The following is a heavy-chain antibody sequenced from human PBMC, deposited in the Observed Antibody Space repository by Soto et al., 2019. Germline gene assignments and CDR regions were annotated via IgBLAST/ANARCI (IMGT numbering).Heavy chain of an antibody. J-gene: IGHJ6*03. CDR2: IGTAGDT. CDR3: ARGSFRGVISHYYYYYYMDV. D-gene: IGHD3-10*01. CDR1: GFTFSSYD. V-gene: IGHV3-13*01. Sequence: PGESLKISCAASGFTFSSYDMHWVRQATGKGLEWVSAIGTAGDTYYPGSAKGRFTISRENAKNSLYLQMNSLRAGDTAVYYCARGSFRGVISHYYYYYYMDVWGKGTTVTVSS.